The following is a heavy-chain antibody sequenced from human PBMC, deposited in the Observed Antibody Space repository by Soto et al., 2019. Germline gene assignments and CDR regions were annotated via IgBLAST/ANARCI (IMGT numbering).Heavy chain of an antibody. CDR2: IYYSGST. V-gene: IGHV4-39*01. CDR1: GGSISSSSYY. CDR3: ARHAHDYYYYYYMDV. Sequence: PSETLSLTCTVSGGSISSSSYYWGWIRQPPGKGLERIGSIYYSGSTYYNPSLKSRVTISVDTSKNQFSLKLSSVTAADTAVYYCARHAHDYYYYYYMDVWGKGTTVTVSS. J-gene: IGHJ6*03.